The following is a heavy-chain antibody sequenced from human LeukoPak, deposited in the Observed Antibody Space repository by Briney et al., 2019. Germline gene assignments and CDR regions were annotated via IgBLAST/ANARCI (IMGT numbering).Heavy chain of an antibody. CDR3: ARVAEAAAFDS. CDR1: GFTFSSYS. V-gene: IGHV3-21*06. D-gene: IGHD6-13*01. J-gene: IGHJ4*02. CDR2: ISSSSNYI. Sequence: GGSLRLSCAASGFTFSSYSMNWVRQAPGKGLEWVSSISSSSNYIYYADSMRGRFTISRDNAKNSLYLQMNSLKPEDTAVYYCARVAEAAAFDSWGQGTLVTVSS.